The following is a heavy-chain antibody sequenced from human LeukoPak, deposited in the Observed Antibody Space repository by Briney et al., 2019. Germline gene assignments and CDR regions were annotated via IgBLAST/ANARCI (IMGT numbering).Heavy chain of an antibody. V-gene: IGHV3-30-3*01. CDR2: ISYDGSNK. CDR1: GFTFSSYA. J-gene: IGHJ2*01. D-gene: IGHD3-3*01. CDR3: ARVVERSGFWSGFSLVSWYFDL. Sequence: GGSLRLSCAASGFTFSSYAMHWVRQAPGKGLEWVAVISYDGSNKYYADSVKGRFTISRDNAKNSLYLQMNSLRAEDTAVYYCARVVERSGFWSGFSLVSWYFDLWGRGTLVTVSS.